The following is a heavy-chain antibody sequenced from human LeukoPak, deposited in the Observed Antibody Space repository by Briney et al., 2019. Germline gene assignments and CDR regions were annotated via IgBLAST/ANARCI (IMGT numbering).Heavy chain of an antibody. Sequence: GGSLRLSCAASGFTFSTYWMSWVRHTPGRGLEWVSSISGDTSYIYYADSVKGRFTISRDNAKNSVYLQMNSLRAEDTAVYYCARDPGRDDYNSYYFDYWGQGTLVTVSS. CDR1: GFTFSTYW. J-gene: IGHJ4*02. D-gene: IGHD5-24*01. CDR2: ISGDTSYI. CDR3: ARDPGRDDYNSYYFDY. V-gene: IGHV3-21*01.